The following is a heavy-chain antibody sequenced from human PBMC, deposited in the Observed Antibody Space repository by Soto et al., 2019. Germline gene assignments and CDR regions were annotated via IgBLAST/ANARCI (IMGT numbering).Heavy chain of an antibody. D-gene: IGHD1-26*01. V-gene: IGHV3-74*01. Sequence: GGSLRLSCAASGFTFSTYWMHWVRQPPRKGLVWISRINSDGSSTTYADSVKGRFTVSRDNAKNTLYLQMNSPRVEDTAVYYCARHGGGSYYEVFLDYWGQGNLVTVSS. CDR1: GFTFSTYW. CDR3: ARHGGGSYYEVFLDY. J-gene: IGHJ4*02. CDR2: INSDGSST.